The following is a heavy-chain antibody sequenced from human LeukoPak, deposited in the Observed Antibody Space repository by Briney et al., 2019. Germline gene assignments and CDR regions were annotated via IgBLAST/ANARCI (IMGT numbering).Heavy chain of an antibody. J-gene: IGHJ4*02. V-gene: IGHV3-53*01. D-gene: IGHD3-10*01. CDR3: AREDGFGDFDY. CDR1: GFIVSSNY. CDR2: IYSGGST. Sequence: PGGSLRLSCAASGFIVSSNYMSWVRQAPGKGLEWVSVIYSGGSTYYADSVKGRFTISRDNSKNTLYLQMNILRAEDTAVYYCAREDGFGDFDYWGQGTLVTVSS.